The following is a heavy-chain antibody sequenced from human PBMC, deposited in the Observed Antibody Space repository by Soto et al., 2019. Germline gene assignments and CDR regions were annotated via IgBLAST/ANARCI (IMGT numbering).Heavy chain of an antibody. V-gene: IGHV3-74*01. CDR3: ARTYDFWSGPLEP. D-gene: IGHD3-3*01. Sequence: GGSLRLSCTASGFTFSSYWMHWVRQAPGKGLVWVSRINSDGSSTSYADSVKGRFTISRDNAKNTLYLQMNSLRAEDTAVYYCARTYDFWSGPLEPWGQGTLVTVSS. J-gene: IGHJ5*02. CDR1: GFTFSSYW. CDR2: INSDGSST.